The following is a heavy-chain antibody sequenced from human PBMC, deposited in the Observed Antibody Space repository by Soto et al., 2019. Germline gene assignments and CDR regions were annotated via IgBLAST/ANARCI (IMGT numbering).Heavy chain of an antibody. D-gene: IGHD4-17*01. CDR2: ISYDGNNK. Sequence: GALRLSCAASDFTFSNYGMHWVRQAPGKGLQWLAVISYDGNNKYYADSVEGRFTISRDNSKNTVYLQMNSLRLEDTAVYYCARGPSYSDSYFDHWGQGTLVTVSS. CDR3: ARGPSYSDSYFDH. J-gene: IGHJ4*02. CDR1: DFTFSNYG. V-gene: IGHV3-30*03.